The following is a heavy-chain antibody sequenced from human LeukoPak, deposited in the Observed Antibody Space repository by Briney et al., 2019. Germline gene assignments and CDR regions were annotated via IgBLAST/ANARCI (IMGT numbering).Heavy chain of an antibody. Sequence: PSQTLSLTCTVSGGSISSGGYYWSWIRQHPGKGLEWIGYIYYSGSTYYNPSLKSRVTISVDTSKNQFSLKLNSVTAADTAVYYCARDRDIFRWFDPWGQGTLVTVSS. CDR2: IYYSGST. J-gene: IGHJ5*02. V-gene: IGHV4-31*03. CDR1: GGSISSGGYY. D-gene: IGHD3-9*01. CDR3: ARDRDIFRWFDP.